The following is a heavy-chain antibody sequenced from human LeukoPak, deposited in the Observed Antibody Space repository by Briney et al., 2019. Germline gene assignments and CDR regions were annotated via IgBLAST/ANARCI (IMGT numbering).Heavy chain of an antibody. CDR2: IQSKTDSGTT. Sequence: TGGSLRLSCAAPGFTFSNAWMSWVRQAPGKGLEWVGRIQSKTDSGTTDYAAPVKGRFTISRDDSKNTLYLQMNSLKTDDTAVYYCTTELYCGGDCYPGAWGQGTLVTVSS. D-gene: IGHD2-21*02. V-gene: IGHV3-15*01. CDR1: GFTFSNAW. J-gene: IGHJ5*02. CDR3: TTELYCGGDCYPGA.